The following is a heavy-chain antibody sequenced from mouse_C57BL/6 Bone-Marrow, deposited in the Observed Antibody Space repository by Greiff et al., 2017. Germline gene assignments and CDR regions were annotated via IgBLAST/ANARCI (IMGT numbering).Heavy chain of an antibody. D-gene: IGHD2-2*01. V-gene: IGHV1-82*01. CDR3: ALWLRRGNYFDY. Sequence: VQLQQSGPELVKPGASVKISCKASGYAFSSSWMNWVKQRPGKGLEWIGRIYPGDGDTNYNGKFKGKATLTADKSSSTAYMQLSSLTSEDSAVYFCALWLRRGNYFDYWGQGTTRTVST. CDR1: GYAFSSSW. CDR2: IYPGDGDT. J-gene: IGHJ2*01.